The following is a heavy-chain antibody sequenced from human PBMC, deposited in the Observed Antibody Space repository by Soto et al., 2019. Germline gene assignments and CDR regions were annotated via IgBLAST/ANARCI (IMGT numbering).Heavy chain of an antibody. V-gene: IGHV4-30-2*01. CDR3: ARERGGYGLFDS. CDR2: IYPSGMP. D-gene: IGHD5-18*01. CDR1: GGSISNAAYS. Sequence: SETLSLTCTVSGGSISNAAYSWSWIRQPPGKGLEWIGYIYPSGMPFYNPSLRSRVTISIDRSNDQFSLNLKSVTAADTAVDYCARERGGYGLFDSWGQGTLVTVSS. J-gene: IGHJ4*01.